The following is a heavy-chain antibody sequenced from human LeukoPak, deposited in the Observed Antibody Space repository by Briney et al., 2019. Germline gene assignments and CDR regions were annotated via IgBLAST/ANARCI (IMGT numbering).Heavy chain of an antibody. Sequence: GGSLRLSCAASGFTFSSYAMHWVRQAPGKGLEYVSAISSNGGSTYYANSVKGRFTISRDNSKNTLYLQMNSLRAEDTAVYYCAKVKRTGTMAENWFDPWGQGTLVTVSS. V-gene: IGHV3-64*01. CDR1: GFTFSSYA. CDR3: AKVKRTGTMAENWFDP. D-gene: IGHD1-1*01. CDR2: ISSNGGST. J-gene: IGHJ5*02.